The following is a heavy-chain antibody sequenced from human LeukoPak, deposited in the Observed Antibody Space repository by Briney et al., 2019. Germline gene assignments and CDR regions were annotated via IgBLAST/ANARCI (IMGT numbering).Heavy chain of an antibody. J-gene: IGHJ4*02. CDR3: AAMVRGVIDY. CDR2: ISSSGSTI. Sequence: GGSLRLSCAASGFTFSSYETNWVRQAPGKGLEWVSYISSSGSTIYYADSVKGRFTISRDNAKNSLYLQMNSLRAEDTAVYYCAAMVRGVIDYWGQGTLVTVSS. D-gene: IGHD3-10*01. CDR1: GFTFSSYE. V-gene: IGHV3-48*03.